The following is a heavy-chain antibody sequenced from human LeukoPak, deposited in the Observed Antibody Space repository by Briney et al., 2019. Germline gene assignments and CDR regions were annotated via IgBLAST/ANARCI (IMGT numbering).Heavy chain of an antibody. V-gene: IGHV3-33*06. CDR2: IWYDGSNK. J-gene: IGHJ6*03. D-gene: IGHD3-22*01. Sequence: QPGRSLILSCAASGFTFSSYGMHWVRQAPGKGLEWVAVIWYDGSNKYYADSVKGRFTISRDNSKNTLYLQMNSLRAEDTAVYYCAKDSADYYDSSGYFRFYYYYYYMDVWGKGTTVTVSS. CDR3: AKDSADYYDSSGYFRFYYYYYYMDV. CDR1: GFTFSSYG.